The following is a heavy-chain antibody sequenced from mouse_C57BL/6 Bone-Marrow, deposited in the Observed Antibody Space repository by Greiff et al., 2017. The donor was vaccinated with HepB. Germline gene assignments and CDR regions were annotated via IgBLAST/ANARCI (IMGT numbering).Heavy chain of an antibody. V-gene: IGHV1-69*01. CDR2: IDPSDSYT. CDR1: GYTFTSYW. D-gene: IGHD4-1*01. Sequence: QVQLQQPGAELVMPGASVKLSCKASGYTFTSYWMHWVKQRPGQGLEWIGEIDPSDSYTNYNQKFKGKSTLTVDKSSSTAYMQLSSLTSEDSAVYYCRVCLTGYWYFDVWGTGTTVTVSS. CDR3: RVCLTGYWYFDV. J-gene: IGHJ1*03.